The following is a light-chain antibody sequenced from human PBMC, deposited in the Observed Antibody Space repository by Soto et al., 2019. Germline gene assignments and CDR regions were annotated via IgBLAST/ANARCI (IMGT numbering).Light chain of an antibody. CDR3: CSYALL. V-gene: IGLV2-23*01. J-gene: IGLJ1*01. Sequence: QSALTQPAPVSGSPGQSITISCTGTNSDVGTHNLVSWYQQHPGKAPKLIIYEGTKRPSGVSNRFSGSKSGNTASLTISGLQAEDEADYYCCSYALLFGTGTTVTVL. CDR1: NSDVGTHNL. CDR2: EGT.